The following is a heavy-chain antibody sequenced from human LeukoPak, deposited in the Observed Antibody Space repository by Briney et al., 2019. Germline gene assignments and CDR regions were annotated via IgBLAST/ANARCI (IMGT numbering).Heavy chain of an antibody. CDR2: ISAYNSNT. D-gene: IGHD3-10*01. J-gene: IGHJ6*04. V-gene: IGHV1-18*04. CDR3: AREGYYYGSGSYWSYYYYGMDV. Sequence: ASVKVSCKASGYTFTSYGISWVRQAPGQGLEWMGWISAYNSNTNYAQKLQGRVTMTTDTSTSTAYMELRSLRSDDTAVYYCAREGYYYGSGSYWSYYYYGMDVWGKETTVTVSS. CDR1: GYTFTSYG.